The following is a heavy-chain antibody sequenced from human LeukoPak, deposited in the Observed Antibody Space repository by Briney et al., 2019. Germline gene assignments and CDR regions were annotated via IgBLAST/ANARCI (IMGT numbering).Heavy chain of an antibody. D-gene: IGHD6-6*01. CDR3: VKGGQYSSSSHFDY. Sequence: GRSLRLSCSASGFTISLYAMHWVRQPPGKGLEYVSGIRSKGVSTYYADSVKGRFTISRDNSKDTMFLQMSSLRPEDTAVYYCVKGGQYSSSSHFDYWGQGTLVTVSS. V-gene: IGHV3-64D*09. CDR2: IRSKGVST. J-gene: IGHJ4*02. CDR1: GFTISLYA.